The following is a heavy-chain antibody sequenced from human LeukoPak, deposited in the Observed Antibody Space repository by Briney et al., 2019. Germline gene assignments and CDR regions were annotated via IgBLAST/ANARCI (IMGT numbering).Heavy chain of an antibody. CDR2: INAGNGNT. D-gene: IGHD7-27*01. CDR1: GYTFTNYA. Sequence: ASVKVSCKASGYTFTNYAMHWVRQAPGQRLEWMGWINAGNGNTHYSQDFQGRVTFTRDTSASTAYMELSSLRSEDMAVYYCARASGDKKYAFDIWSQGTMVTVSS. V-gene: IGHV1-3*03. J-gene: IGHJ3*02. CDR3: ARASGDKKYAFDI.